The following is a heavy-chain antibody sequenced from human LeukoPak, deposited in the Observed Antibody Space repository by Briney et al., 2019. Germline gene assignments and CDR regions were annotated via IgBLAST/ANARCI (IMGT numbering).Heavy chain of an antibody. D-gene: IGHD6-13*01. J-gene: IGHJ4*02. CDR1: GGSISSYY. Sequence: PSETLSLTCTVSGGSISSYYWSWIRQPAGKGLEWIGRIYTSGSTNYNPSLKSRVTMSVDTSKNQFSLRLSSVTAADTAVYYCARGFHSSSWPEGFYDYWGQGTLVTVSS. V-gene: IGHV4-4*07. CDR2: IYTSGST. CDR3: ARGFHSSSWPEGFYDY.